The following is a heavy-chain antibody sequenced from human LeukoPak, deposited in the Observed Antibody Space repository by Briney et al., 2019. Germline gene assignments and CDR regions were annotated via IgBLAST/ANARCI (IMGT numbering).Heavy chain of an antibody. D-gene: IGHD4-17*01. CDR2: IYYSGST. J-gene: IGHJ3*02. CDR1: GGSISSGGYY. CDR3: ARSFYGHVDAFDI. Sequence: PSETLSLTCTVSGGSISSGGYYWSWLRQHPGKGLEWIGYIYYSGSTYYNPSLKSRVTISVDTSKNQFSLKLSSVTAADTAVYYCARSFYGHVDAFDIWGQGTMVTVSS. V-gene: IGHV4-31*03.